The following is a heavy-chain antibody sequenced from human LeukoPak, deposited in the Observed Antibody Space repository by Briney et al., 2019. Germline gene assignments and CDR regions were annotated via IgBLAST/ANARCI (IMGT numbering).Heavy chain of an antibody. D-gene: IGHD5-24*01. CDR1: GFTFSDYY. Sequence: GGSLRLSCAASGFTFSDYYMSWIRQAPGKGLEWVSVIYSGGSTYYADSVKGRFTISRDNSKNTLYLQMNSLRAEDTAVYYCARIVLQFAHDAFDIWGQGTMVTVSS. CDR3: ARIVLQFAHDAFDI. J-gene: IGHJ3*02. V-gene: IGHV3-66*01. CDR2: IYSGGST.